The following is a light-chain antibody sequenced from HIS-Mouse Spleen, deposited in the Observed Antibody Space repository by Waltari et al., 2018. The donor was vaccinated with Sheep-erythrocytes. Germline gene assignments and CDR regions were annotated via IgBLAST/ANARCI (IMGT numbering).Light chain of an antibody. CDR2: KDS. Sequence: SYELTQPPSVSVSPGQTARNTSSGDALPKQYAYWYQQKPGQAPVVVIYKDSERPSGIPERFSGSSSGTTVTLTISGVQAEDEADYYCQSADSSGTYVFGTGTKVTVL. J-gene: IGLJ1*01. CDR1: ALPKQY. CDR3: QSADSSGTYV. V-gene: IGLV3-25*03.